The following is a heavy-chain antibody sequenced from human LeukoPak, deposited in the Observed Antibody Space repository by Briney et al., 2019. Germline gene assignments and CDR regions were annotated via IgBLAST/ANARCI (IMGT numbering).Heavy chain of an antibody. CDR2: IGTAGDT. D-gene: IGHD6-19*01. J-gene: IGHJ6*03. CDR3: ARGKRSSGCYPLWNYMDV. CDR1: GFTFSSYD. V-gene: IGHV3-13*01. Sequence: GGSLRLSCAACGFTFSSYDMHWVRQATGKGLEWVSAIGTAGDTYYPGSVKGRFTVSREYAKNSLYLQMNSLRAGDTTVYYCARGKRSSGCYPLWNYMDVWGKGTTVTVSS.